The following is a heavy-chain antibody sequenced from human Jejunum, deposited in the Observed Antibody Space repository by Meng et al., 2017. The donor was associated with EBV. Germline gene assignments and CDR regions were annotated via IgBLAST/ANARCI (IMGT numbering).Heavy chain of an antibody. CDR1: GYTFTSYD. CDR2: MSPNSGNT. CDR3: ARGVAAGFDY. Sequence: GQLVQLGAGGKKPGASVKVSCKASGYTFTSYDINWGRQATGQGPEWMGWMSPNSGNTGYAQKFQGRVTMTRDTSISTAYMELSSLRSEDTAVYYCARGVAAGFDYWGQGTLVTVSS. V-gene: IGHV1-8*02. D-gene: IGHD6-13*01. J-gene: IGHJ4*02.